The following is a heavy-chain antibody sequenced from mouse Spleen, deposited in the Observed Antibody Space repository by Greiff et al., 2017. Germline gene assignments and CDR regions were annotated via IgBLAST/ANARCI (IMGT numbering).Heavy chain of an antibody. CDR1: GYTFTSYW. V-gene: IGHV1-69*01. CDR3: ARKLGHWYFDV. D-gene: IGHD4-1*01. CDR2: IDPSDSYT. Sequence: QVQLKQPGAELVMPGASVKLSCKASGYTFTSYWMHWVKQRPGQGLEWIGEIDPSDSYTNYNQKFKGKATLTVDKSSSTAYMQLSSLTSEDSAVYYCARKLGHWYFDVWGAGTTVTVSS. J-gene: IGHJ1*01.